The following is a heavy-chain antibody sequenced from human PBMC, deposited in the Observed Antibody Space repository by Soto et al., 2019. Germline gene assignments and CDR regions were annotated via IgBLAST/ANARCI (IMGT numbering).Heavy chain of an antibody. CDR3: ARLQVAYYYDSSGYYYDY. CDR2: IDWDDDK. J-gene: IGHJ4*02. D-gene: IGHD3-22*01. V-gene: IGHV2-70*01. CDR1: GFSLSTSGMC. Sequence: SGPTLVKPTQTLNLTCTFSGFSLSTSGMCVSWIRQPPGKALEWLALIDWDDDKYYSTSLKTRLTISKDTSKKQVVLTMTNMDPVDTATYYCARLQVAYYYDSSGYYYDYWGQGTLVTVSS.